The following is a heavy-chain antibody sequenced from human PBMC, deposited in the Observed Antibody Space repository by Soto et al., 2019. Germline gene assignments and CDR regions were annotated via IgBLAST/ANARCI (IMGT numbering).Heavy chain of an antibody. CDR2: IIPIFGTA. J-gene: IGHJ5*02. CDR1: GGTFSSYA. V-gene: IGHV1-69*06. CDR3: ARYCSGGSCYSGYWFDP. Sequence: QVQLVQSGAEVKKPGSSVKVSCKASGGTFSSYAISWERQAPGQGLEWMGGIIPIFGTANYAQKFQGRVTITADKSTSTAYMELSSLRSEDTAVYYCARYCSGGSCYSGYWFDPWGQGTLVTVSS. D-gene: IGHD2-15*01.